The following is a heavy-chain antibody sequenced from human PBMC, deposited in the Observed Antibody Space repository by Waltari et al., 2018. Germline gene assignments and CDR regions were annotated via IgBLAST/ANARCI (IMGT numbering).Heavy chain of an antibody. CDR3: ARDYYDILTDYVANDY. CDR1: GDPITSDH. CDR2: IYSSGST. V-gene: IGHV4-4*07. J-gene: IGHJ1*01. D-gene: IGHD3-9*01. Sequence: QVQLQESGPGLVKPSATLSLNCPVSGDPITSDHWRWIRQPAGKGLEWIGRIYSSGSTKYNPSLKSRVTMSTDTSKNQFSLKLTSVTAADTAVYYCARDYYDILTDYVANDYWGQGTLVTVSS.